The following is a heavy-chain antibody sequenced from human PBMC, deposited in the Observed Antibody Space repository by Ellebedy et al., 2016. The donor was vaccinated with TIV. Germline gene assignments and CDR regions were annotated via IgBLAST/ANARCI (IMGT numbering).Heavy chain of an antibody. CDR1: GFTFDDYA. CDR2: INWNSGSI. Sequence: SLKISXAASGFTFDDYAMDWVRQAPGKGLEWVSSINWNSGSIAYAGSVRGRFTISRDNAKNSLYLQMNSLRAEDTAFYYCASSSGYSAYFDYWGQGTLVTVSS. D-gene: IGHD3-22*01. J-gene: IGHJ4*02. V-gene: IGHV3-9*01. CDR3: ASSSGYSAYFDY.